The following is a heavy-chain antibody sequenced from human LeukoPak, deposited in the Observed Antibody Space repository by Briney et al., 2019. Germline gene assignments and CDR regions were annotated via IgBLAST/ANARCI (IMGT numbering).Heavy chain of an antibody. CDR3: ARNNYYARDY. J-gene: IGHJ4*02. D-gene: IGHD1-26*01. CDR1: GFTFSNYW. CDR2: VVQDGSDR. V-gene: IGHV3-7*01. Sequence: GGSLRLSCAASGFTFSNYWMSWVRQAPGKGLEWVANVVQDGSDRYYVDSVKGRFTIYRDNAKNSLYLQMNSLRAEDTAVYYCARNNYYARDYWGQGTLVTVSS.